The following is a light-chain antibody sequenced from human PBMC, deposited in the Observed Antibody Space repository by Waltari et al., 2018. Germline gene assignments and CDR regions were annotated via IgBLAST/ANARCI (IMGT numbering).Light chain of an antibody. CDR1: QSLSGT. Sequence: ELVLTQSPGTLSLSPGERATLSFRASQSLSGTLAWYQQKPGQAPRLLIYEVSSRASGIPDRFSGSGSRTDFSLTISRLEPEDFAVYYCQKYGTLPATFGQGTKVEFK. CDR3: QKYGTLPAT. CDR2: EVS. V-gene: IGKV3-20*01. J-gene: IGKJ1*01.